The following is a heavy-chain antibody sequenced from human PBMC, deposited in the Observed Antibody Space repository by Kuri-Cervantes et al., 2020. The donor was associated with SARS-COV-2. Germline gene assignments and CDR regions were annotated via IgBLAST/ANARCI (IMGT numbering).Heavy chain of an antibody. CDR2: IYHSGST. V-gene: IGHV4-38-2*01. Sequence: SETLSLTCAVSGYSISSGYYWGWIRQPPGKGLEWIGSIYHSGSTYYNPSLKSRVTISVDTSKNQFSLKLSSVTAADTAVYYCARHEGVPAAFRLNWFDPWGQGTLVTGSS. D-gene: IGHD2-2*01. CDR3: ARHEGVPAAFRLNWFDP. J-gene: IGHJ5*02. CDR1: GYSISSGYY.